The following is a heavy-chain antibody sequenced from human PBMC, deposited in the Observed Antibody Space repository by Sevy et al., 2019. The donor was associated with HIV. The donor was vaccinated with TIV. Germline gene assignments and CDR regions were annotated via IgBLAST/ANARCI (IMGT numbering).Heavy chain of an antibody. CDR1: GFNFKYYS. J-gene: IGHJ4*02. Sequence: GGSLRLSCAASGFNFKYYSIYWVRQAPGERLEWVSYIDSSGGSIYQADSVRGRFTISRDNANNSAYLQMNSLRAEDTAVYYGARPKCTSTSCFLGLENWGQGTLVTVSS. D-gene: IGHD2-2*01. CDR2: IDSSGGSI. V-gene: IGHV3-48*01. CDR3: ARPKCTSTSCFLGLEN.